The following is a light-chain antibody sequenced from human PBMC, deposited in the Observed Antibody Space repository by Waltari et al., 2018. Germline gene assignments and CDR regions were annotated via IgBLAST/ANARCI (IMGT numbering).Light chain of an antibody. CDR1: QSVSSN. V-gene: IGKV3-15*01. CDR3: QQYNKWPQT. Sequence: EIVITQSPATLSVSPGERATLSCRASQSVSSNLAWYQQKPGQAPSLLIHGASTRGTGIPARFSGSGSGTEFTLTITSLQSEDFAVYYCQQYNKWPQTFGQGTKVEIK. CDR2: GAS. J-gene: IGKJ1*01.